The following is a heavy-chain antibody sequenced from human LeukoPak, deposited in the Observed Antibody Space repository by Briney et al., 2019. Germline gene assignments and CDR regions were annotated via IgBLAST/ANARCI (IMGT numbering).Heavy chain of an antibody. D-gene: IGHD3-22*01. CDR1: GYSFSTYD. CDR3: ARDQGLNYYYDSSGYLDY. CDR2: ISAYNGNT. V-gene: IGHV1-18*01. Sequence: ASVKVSCKASGYSFSTYDINWVRQASGQGLEWMGWISAYNGNTNYAQKLQGRVTMTTDTSTSTAYMELRSLRSDDTAVYYCARDQGLNYYYDSSGYLDYWGQGTLVTVSS. J-gene: IGHJ4*02.